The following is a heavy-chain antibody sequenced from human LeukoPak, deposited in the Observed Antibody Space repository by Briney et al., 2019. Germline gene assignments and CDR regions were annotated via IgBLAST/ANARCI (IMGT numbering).Heavy chain of an antibody. CDR3: ARPYCSSTSCYTGDDAFDI. CDR1: GYSFTSYW. D-gene: IGHD2-2*02. V-gene: IGHV5-51*01. CDR2: IYPGDSDT. Sequence: GESLKISCKGSGYSFTSYWIGWVRQMPGKGLEWMGIIYPGDSDTRYSPSFQGQVTISADKSISTAYLQWSSLKASDTAMYYCARPYCSSTSCYTGDDAFDIWGQGTMVTVSS. J-gene: IGHJ3*02.